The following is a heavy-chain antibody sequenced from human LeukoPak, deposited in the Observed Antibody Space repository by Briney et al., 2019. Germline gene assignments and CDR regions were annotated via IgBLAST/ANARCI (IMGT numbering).Heavy chain of an antibody. CDR2: INTDGSST. D-gene: IGHD3-22*01. Sequence: GGSLRLSCAASGFTLSSYWMHWVRQAPGKGLVWVSRINTDGSSTSYAESVKGRFTISRDNAKNTLYLQMNSLRAEDTAVYYCARELGVRVIGDAFDIWGQGTMVTVSS. CDR3: ARELGVRVIGDAFDI. CDR1: GFTLSSYW. V-gene: IGHV3-74*01. J-gene: IGHJ3*02.